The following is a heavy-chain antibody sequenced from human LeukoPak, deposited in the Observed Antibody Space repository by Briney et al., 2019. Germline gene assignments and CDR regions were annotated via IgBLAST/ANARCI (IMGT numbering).Heavy chain of an antibody. CDR2: ISGSGGST. Sequence: PGGSLRLSCAASGFTFKSYAMSWVRQAPGKGLEWVSAISGSGGSTYYADSVKGRFTISRDNSKNTLYLQMNSLRAEDTAVYYCAKDLYMGRTRGNWFDPWGQGTLVTVSS. D-gene: IGHD3-10*01. CDR1: GFTFKSYA. CDR3: AKDLYMGRTRGNWFDP. J-gene: IGHJ5*02. V-gene: IGHV3-23*01.